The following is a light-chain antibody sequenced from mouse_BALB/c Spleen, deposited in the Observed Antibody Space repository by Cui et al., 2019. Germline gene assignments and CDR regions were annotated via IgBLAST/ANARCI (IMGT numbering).Light chain of an antibody. Sequence: QIVLSQSPAILSASPGEKVTMTCRVSSIVSYMHWYQQKPGSSPKPWIYATSNLASGVPARFSGSGSGTSYSLTISRVEAEDAATYYCQQWSSNPLTFGAGTKLELK. CDR1: SIVSY. J-gene: IGKJ5*01. V-gene: IGKV4-72*01. CDR3: QQWSSNPLT. CDR2: ATS.